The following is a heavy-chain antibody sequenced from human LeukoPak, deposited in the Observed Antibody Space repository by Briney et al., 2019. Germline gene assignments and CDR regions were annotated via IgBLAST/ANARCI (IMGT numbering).Heavy chain of an antibody. CDR2: ISSSSSYI. CDR3: ARDVVGATPEGYNYYYGMDV. J-gene: IGHJ6*02. D-gene: IGHD1-26*01. CDR1: GFTFSSYS. Sequence: SGGFLRLSCAASGFTFSSYSMNWVRQAPGKGLEWVSSISSSSSYIYYADSVKGRFTISRDNAKNSLYLQMNSLRAEDTAVYYCARDVVGATPEGYNYYYGMDVWGQGTTVTVSS. V-gene: IGHV3-21*01.